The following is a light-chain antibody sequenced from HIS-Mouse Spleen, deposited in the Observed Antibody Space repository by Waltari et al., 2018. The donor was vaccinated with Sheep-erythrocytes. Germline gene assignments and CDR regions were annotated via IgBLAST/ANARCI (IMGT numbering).Light chain of an antibody. CDR3: QQRSNWPT. J-gene: IGKJ1*01. CDR1: QSVRSH. V-gene: IGKV3-11*01. CDR2: DAS. Sequence: DIVLTQSPATLSLSPGESATLSCRASQSVRSHFAWYQQKPGQAPRLLIYDASNRDTGIPARFSGSGSGTDVTLTHTCLEPADLAVYYWQQRSNWPTFGQGTKVEIK.